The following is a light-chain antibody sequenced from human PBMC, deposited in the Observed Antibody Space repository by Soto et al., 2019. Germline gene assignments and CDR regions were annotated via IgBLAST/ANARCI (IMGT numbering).Light chain of an antibody. J-gene: IGLJ1*01. CDR2: EGS. V-gene: IGLV2-23*03. Sequence: QAVLTRPASVSESPGQSITISCTGTSSDVGSYEFVSWYQQYPGKAPKLMIYEGSKRPSGVSDRFSGSKSGNTASLTISGLQAEDEADYFCCSYAGGSNVFGAGTKVTVL. CDR3: CSYAGGSNV. CDR1: SSDVGSYEF.